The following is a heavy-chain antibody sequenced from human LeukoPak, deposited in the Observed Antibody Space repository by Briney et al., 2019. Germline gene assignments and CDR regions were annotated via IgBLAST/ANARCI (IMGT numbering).Heavy chain of an antibody. CDR2: IYNSGIT. V-gene: IGHV4-59*08. J-gene: IGHJ5*01. CDR1: GGSISGYY. D-gene: IGHD4-11*01. CDR3: ARSVPSLDYLFDS. Sequence: SETLSLTCTVSGGSISGYYWTWIRQLPGKGLEWIGYIYNSGITNYNPSLKSRVTVSVDTSKNQSSLRLTSVTAADTAVHYCARSVPSLDYLFDSWGHGTLVTVSS.